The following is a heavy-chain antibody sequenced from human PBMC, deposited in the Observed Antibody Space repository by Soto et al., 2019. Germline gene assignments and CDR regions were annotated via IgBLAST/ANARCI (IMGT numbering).Heavy chain of an antibody. Sequence: TLSLTCAVSSGSISSSNWWSWVRQPPGKALEWLALIDWDDDKYYSTSLKTRLTISKDTSKNQVVLTMTNMDPVDTATYYCARIQSSSWFEYYFDYWGQGTLVTVSS. CDR3: ARIQSSSWFEYYFDY. V-gene: IGHV2-70*18. CDR2: IDWDDDK. J-gene: IGHJ4*02. D-gene: IGHD6-13*01. CDR1: SGSISSSNWW.